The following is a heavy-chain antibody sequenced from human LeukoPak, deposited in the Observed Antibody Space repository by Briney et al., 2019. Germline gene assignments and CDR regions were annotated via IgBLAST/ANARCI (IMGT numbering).Heavy chain of an antibody. Sequence: PGRSLRLSCAASGFTFSSYGMHWVRQAPGKGLEWVAVISYDGSNKYYADSVKGRFTISRDNSKNTLYLQMNSLRAEDTAVYYCAKALDPIFGVVIPYEYYYYYYGMDVWGQGTTVTVSS. J-gene: IGHJ6*02. CDR3: AKALDPIFGVVIPYEYYYYYYGMDV. D-gene: IGHD3-3*01. CDR2: ISYDGSNK. CDR1: GFTFSSYG. V-gene: IGHV3-30*18.